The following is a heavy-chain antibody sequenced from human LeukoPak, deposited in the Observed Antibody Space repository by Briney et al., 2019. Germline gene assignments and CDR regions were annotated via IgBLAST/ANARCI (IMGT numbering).Heavy chain of an antibody. D-gene: IGHD3-3*01. V-gene: IGHV4-34*01. J-gene: IGHJ4*02. CDR3: ARRGDFWSGTYFDY. CDR2: INHSGSI. Sequence: SETLSLTCAVYGGSFSGYYWSWIRQPPGKGLEWIGEINHSGSINYNPSLKSRVTISVDTSKNQFSLKLRSVTAADTAVYYCARRGDFWSGTYFDYWGQGTLVTVSP. CDR1: GGSFSGYY.